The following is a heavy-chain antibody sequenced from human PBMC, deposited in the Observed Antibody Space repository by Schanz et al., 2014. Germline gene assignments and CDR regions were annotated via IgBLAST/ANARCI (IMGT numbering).Heavy chain of an antibody. Sequence: EVQLVESGGGLVKSGGSLRLSCATSGFIFTSYSMHWVRQAPGKGLEWVSSISSSSNYYYYADSVKGRFTISRDAAKDSLFLQMTSLRADDTAVYFCAREYASTWGEENVMAGRIANWGQGTLVTVSS. CDR2: ISSSSNYY. CDR3: AREYASTWGEENVMAGRIAN. V-gene: IGHV3-21*01. J-gene: IGHJ4*02. CDR1: GFIFTSYS. D-gene: IGHD2-8*01.